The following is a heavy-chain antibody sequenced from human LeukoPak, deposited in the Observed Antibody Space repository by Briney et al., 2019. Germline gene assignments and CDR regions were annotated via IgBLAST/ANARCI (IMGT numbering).Heavy chain of an antibody. D-gene: IGHD6-6*01. Sequence: SETLSLTCTVSGGFISSNSYYWGWIRQPPGKGLEWIASIYYSGSTYYNPSLESRVTISVDTSRNHFSLQLSSLTAADTALYYCARHSPWYSSSFYFDSWGQGALVTVS. V-gene: IGHV4-39*01. J-gene: IGHJ4*02. CDR1: GGFISSNSYY. CDR2: IYYSGST. CDR3: ARHSPWYSSSFYFDS.